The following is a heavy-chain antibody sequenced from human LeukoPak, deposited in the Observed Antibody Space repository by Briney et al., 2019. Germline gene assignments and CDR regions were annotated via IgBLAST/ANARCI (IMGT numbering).Heavy chain of an antibody. J-gene: IGHJ5*02. V-gene: IGHV4-4*02. D-gene: IGHD5-12*01. CDR1: GGSISSSNW. Sequence: SGTLSLTCAVSGGSISSSNWWSWVRQPPGKGLEWIGEIYHSGSTNYNSSLKSRVTISVDKSKNQFSLKLSSMTAADTAVYYCARKGYDYGWFDPWGQGSLVTVSS. CDR3: ARKGYDYGWFDP. CDR2: IYHSGST.